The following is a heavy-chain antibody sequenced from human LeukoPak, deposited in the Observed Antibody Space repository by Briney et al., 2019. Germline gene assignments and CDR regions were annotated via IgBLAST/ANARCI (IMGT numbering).Heavy chain of an antibody. CDR3: ARRAGGYSHPYDY. CDR2: VNQGGTGK. J-gene: IGHJ4*02. CDR1: GFSFSSQW. D-gene: IGHD4-23*01. V-gene: IGHV3-7*03. Sequence: GGSLRLSCAASGFSFSSQWMSWVRQAPGKGLEWVAIVNQGGTGKYYVDSVKGRFTISRDISKNTLYLQMSSLRAEDTAVYYCARRAGGYSHPYDYWGQGVLVTVSS.